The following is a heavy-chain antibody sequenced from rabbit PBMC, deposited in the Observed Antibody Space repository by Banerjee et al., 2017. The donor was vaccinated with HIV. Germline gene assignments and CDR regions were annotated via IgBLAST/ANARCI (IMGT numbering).Heavy chain of an antibody. CDR1: GFDFSSYY. J-gene: IGHJ3*01. CDR2: IYAGSSGST. Sequence: QEQLKETGGGLVQPGGSLTLSCKASGFDFSSYYMSWVRQAPGKGLEWIGCIYAGSSGSTYYASWVNGRFSISRSTSLNTVDLKMTSLTAADTATYFCARDSSGWGTTRLDLWGPGTLVTVS. D-gene: IGHD4-1*01. V-gene: IGHV1S43*01. CDR3: ARDSSGWGTTRLDL.